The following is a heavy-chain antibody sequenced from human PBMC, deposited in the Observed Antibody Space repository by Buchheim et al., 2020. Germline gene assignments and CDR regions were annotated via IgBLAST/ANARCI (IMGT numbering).Heavy chain of an antibody. CDR3: AKEAVPAATIRNYFDY. V-gene: IGHV3-30*18. Sequence: QVQLVESGGGVVQPGRSLRLSCAASGFTFSSYGMHWVRQAPGKGLEWVAVISYDGSNKYYADSVKGRFTISRDNSKNTLYLQMNSLRAEDTAVYYCAKEAVPAATIRNYFDYWGQGTL. J-gene: IGHJ4*02. CDR2: ISYDGSNK. CDR1: GFTFSSYG. D-gene: IGHD2-2*01.